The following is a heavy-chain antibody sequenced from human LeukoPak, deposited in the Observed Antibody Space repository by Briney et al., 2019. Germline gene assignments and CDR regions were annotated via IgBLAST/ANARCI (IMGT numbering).Heavy chain of an antibody. CDR3: ARPFHYYGSGSYYNPGYYYMDV. CDR1: GGTFSSYA. Sequence: ASVKVSCKASGGTFSSYAISWVRQAPGQGLEWMGGIIPIFGTANYAQKFQGRVTITADESTSTAYMELSSLRSEDTAVYYCARPFHYYGSGSYYNPGYYYMDVWGKGTTVTVSS. D-gene: IGHD3-10*01. J-gene: IGHJ6*03. CDR2: IIPIFGTA. V-gene: IGHV1-69*13.